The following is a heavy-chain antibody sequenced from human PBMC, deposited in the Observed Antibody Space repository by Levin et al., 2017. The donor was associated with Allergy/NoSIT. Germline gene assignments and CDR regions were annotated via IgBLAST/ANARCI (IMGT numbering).Heavy chain of an antibody. V-gene: IGHV4-61*01. J-gene: IGHJ5*02. CDR3: ARGVTGHTNWFDP. CDR2: IYYSGST. D-gene: IGHD2-21*02. Sequence: SQTLSLTCTVSGGSVSSGTYYWSWIRQPPGQGLEWIGYIYYSGSTNYNPSLKSRGTISRDTSKNQFSLTLTSVTAADTAVYYCARGVTGHTNWFDPWGQGTLVTVSS. CDR1: GGSVSSGTYY.